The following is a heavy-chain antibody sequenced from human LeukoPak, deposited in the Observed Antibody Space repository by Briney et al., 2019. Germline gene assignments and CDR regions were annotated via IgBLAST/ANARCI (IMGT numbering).Heavy chain of an antibody. V-gene: IGHV4-30-4*08. CDR1: GGSISSGDYY. J-gene: IGHJ4*02. CDR2: IYYSGNV. Sequence: SQTLSLTCTVSGGSISSGDYYWSWIRQPPGKGLEWIVFIYYSGNVYYNSSLKSRVTISVDTSKNQFSLRLRSVTAADTAVYYCAGWSEFFDCWGQGTLVTVSS. CDR3: AGWSEFFDC.